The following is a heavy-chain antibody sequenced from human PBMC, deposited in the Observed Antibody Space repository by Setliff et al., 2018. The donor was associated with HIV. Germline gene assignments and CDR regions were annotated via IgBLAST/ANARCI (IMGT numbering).Heavy chain of an antibody. J-gene: IGHJ6*03. Sequence: LSLTCNVSGGSIGSYHWAWIRQSPGKGLEYIGNIRHSGYTNYNPSLKSRLNMSVDTSNYQISLKLTAVTAADTAVYYCAREFSERSPNPDHYYYYMDVWGKGTTVT. CDR1: GGSIGSYH. CDR2: IRHSGYT. CDR3: AREFSERSPNPDHYYYYMDV. V-gene: IGHV4-59*01. D-gene: IGHD6-19*01.